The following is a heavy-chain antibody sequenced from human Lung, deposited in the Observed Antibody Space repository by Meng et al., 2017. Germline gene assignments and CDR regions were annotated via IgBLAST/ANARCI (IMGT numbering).Heavy chain of an antibody. CDR3: ARGPTTMAHDFDY. J-gene: IGHJ4*02. CDR1: GGSFRNYS. Sequence: AGLFKPSEPLSLPCGVSGGSFRNYSWSGIRQPPGKGLECIGEINHSGSTNYNPSLESRATISVDTSQNNLSLKLSSVTAADSAVYYCARGPTTMAHDFDYWGQGTLVTVSS. D-gene: IGHD4-11*01. V-gene: IGHV4-34*01. CDR2: INHSGST.